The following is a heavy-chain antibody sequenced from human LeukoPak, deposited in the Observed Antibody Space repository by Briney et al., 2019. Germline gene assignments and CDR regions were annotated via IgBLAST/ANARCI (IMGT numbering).Heavy chain of an antibody. CDR1: GFTFRSYG. V-gene: IGHV3-23*01. CDR3: AKGLAVVFYYMDV. D-gene: IGHD6-19*01. CDR2: ISGSGDST. J-gene: IGHJ6*03. Sequence: PGGSLRLSCVVSGFTFRSYGMSWVRQAPGKGLEWVSGISGSGDSTYYADSVKGRFTIFRDNSKNTLYLQMNSLRVEDTAVYYCAKGLAVVFYYMDVWGQGTTVTVSS.